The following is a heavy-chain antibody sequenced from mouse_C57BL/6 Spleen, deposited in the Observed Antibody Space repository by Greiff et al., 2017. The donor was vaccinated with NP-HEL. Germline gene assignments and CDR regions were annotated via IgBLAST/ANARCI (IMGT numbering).Heavy chain of an antibody. J-gene: IGHJ3*01. Sequence: EVQLQQSGPELVKPGASVKISCKASGYTFTDYYMNWVKQSHGKSLEWIGDINPNNGGTSYNQKFKGKATLTVDKSSSTAYMELRSLTSEDSAVYYCARWGSRGFAYWGQGTLVTVSA. CDR2: INPNNGGT. D-gene: IGHD1-1*01. V-gene: IGHV1-26*01. CDR3: ARWGSRGFAY. CDR1: GYTFTDYY.